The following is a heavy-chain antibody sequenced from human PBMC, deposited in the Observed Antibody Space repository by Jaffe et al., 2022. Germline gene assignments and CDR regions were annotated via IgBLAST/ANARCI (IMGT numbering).Heavy chain of an antibody. CDR1: GFTFSGSA. Sequence: EVQLVESGGGLVQPGGSLKLSCAASGFTFSGSAMHWVRQASGKGLEWVGRIRSKANSYATAYAASVKGRFTISRDDSKNTAYLQMNSLKTEDTAVYYCTRPLEGYCSGGSCYESYYYYMDVWGKGTTVTVSS. J-gene: IGHJ6*03. D-gene: IGHD2-15*01. V-gene: IGHV3-73*02. CDR3: TRPLEGYCSGGSCYESYYYYMDV. CDR2: IRSKANSYAT.